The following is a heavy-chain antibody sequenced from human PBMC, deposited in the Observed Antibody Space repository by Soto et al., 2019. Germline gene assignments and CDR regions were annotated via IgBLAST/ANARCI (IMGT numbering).Heavy chain of an antibody. J-gene: IGHJ6*03. CDR2: ISAYNGNT. Sequence: QVQLVQSGAEVKKPGASVKVSCKASGYTFTSYGISWVRQAPGQGLEWMGWISAYNGNTNYAQKLQGRVTMTTDTSTSTAYMELRSLRSDDTAVYYCARAHPYYDILTGYYYYYMDVWCKGTTVTVSS. D-gene: IGHD3-9*01. CDR3: ARAHPYYDILTGYYYYYMDV. V-gene: IGHV1-18*01. CDR1: GYTFTSYG.